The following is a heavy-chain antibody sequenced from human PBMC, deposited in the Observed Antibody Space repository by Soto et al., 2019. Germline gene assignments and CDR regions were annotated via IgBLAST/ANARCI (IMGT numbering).Heavy chain of an antibody. Sequence: GASVKVSCKASGGTFSSYAIRCVRQAPGQGLEWMGGIIPIFGTANYAQKFQGRVTITADESTSTAYMELSSLRSEDTAVYYCSRDKYTAYYYYYYGMDVWGQGTTVTVSS. CDR1: GGTFSSYA. J-gene: IGHJ6*02. V-gene: IGHV1-69*13. CDR2: IIPIFGTA. CDR3: SRDKYTAYYYYYYGMDV. D-gene: IGHD1-1*01.